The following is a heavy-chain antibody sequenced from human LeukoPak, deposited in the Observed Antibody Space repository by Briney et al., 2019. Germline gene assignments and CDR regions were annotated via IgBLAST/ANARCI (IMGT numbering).Heavy chain of an antibody. V-gene: IGHV3-48*04. CDR2: ISNSGTTI. D-gene: IGHD3-22*01. CDR3: ARGRDYYDSSAYYHYFFDS. CDR1: GFTFSSYA. Sequence: GGSLRLSCAASGFTFSSYAMSWVRQAPGKGLEWVSYISNSGTTIYYADSVKGRFTISRDNAKNSLYLQMNSLRAEDTAVYYCARGRDYYDSSAYYHYFFDSWGQGTLVTVSS. J-gene: IGHJ4*02.